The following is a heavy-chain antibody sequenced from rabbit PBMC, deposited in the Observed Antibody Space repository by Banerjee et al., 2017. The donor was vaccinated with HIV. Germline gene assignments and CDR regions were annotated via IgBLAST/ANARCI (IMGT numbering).Heavy chain of an antibody. J-gene: IGHJ4*01. CDR1: GIDFNYYFY. V-gene: IGHV1S45*01. CDR3: ARNGNL. Sequence: QEQLVESGGGLVQPGGSLTLTCKASGIDFNYYFYMCWVRQAPGKGLEWIGCIDAGSSGSTYYASWAKGRFTISKTSSTTVTLQMTSLTGADTATYFCARNGNLWGQGTLVTVS. CDR2: IDAGSSGST. D-gene: IGHD3-1*01.